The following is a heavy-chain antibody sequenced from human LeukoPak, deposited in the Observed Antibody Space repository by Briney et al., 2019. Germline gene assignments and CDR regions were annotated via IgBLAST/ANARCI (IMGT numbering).Heavy chain of an antibody. CDR1: GGSFSGYY. D-gene: IGHD1-26*01. J-gene: IGHJ5*02. CDR2: INHSGST. V-gene: IGHV4-34*01. Sequence: SETLSLTCAVYGGSFSGYYWSWIRQPPGKGLEWIGEINHSGSTNYNPSLKSRVTISVDTSKNQFSLKLSSVTAADTAVYYCARMKWWEDNWFDPWGQGTLVTVSS. CDR3: ARMKWWEDNWFDP.